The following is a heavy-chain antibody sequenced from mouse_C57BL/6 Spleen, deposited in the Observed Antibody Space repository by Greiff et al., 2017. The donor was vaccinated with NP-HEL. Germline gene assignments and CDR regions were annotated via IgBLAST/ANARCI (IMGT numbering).Heavy chain of an antibody. Sequence: VQLQQSGAELVRPGASVTLSCKASGYTFTDYEMHWVKQTPVHGLEWIGAIDPETGGTAYNQKFKGKAILTADKSSSTAYMELRSLTSEDSAVYYCTRYGGYYFDYWGQGTTLTVSS. J-gene: IGHJ2*01. V-gene: IGHV1-15*01. CDR3: TRYGGYYFDY. D-gene: IGHD1-1*02. CDR2: IDPETGGT. CDR1: GYTFTDYE.